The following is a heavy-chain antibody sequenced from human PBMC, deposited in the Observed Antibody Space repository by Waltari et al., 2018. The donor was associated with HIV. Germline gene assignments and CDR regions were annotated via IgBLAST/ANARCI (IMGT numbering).Heavy chain of an antibody. CDR1: GYTFTGYA. Sequence: QVQLVQSGAEVKRPGASVKVSCKTSGYTFTGYAMHWVRKAPGQSLEWMGWINGGDGGSRYPQRFQGRLSITRDTAANTAYMDLSSLRSEDTAVYYCARDYCSDTNCFDSFDYWGQGTLVTVSS. J-gene: IGHJ4*02. V-gene: IGHV1-3*01. D-gene: IGHD2-2*01. CDR3: ARDYCSDTNCFDSFDY. CDR2: INGGDGGS.